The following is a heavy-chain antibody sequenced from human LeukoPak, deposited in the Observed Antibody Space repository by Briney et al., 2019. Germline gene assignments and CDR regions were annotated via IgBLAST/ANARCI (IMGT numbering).Heavy chain of an antibody. V-gene: IGHV4-59*08. D-gene: IGHD1-26*01. J-gene: IGHJ4*02. CDR1: GGSISSYY. CDR3: ARLGFSNSGSYLAPSDY. Sequence: SETLSLTCTVSGGSISSYYWSWIRQPPGKGLEWIGYIYDSGGTNYNPSLKSRVTISVDTSKNQFSLKLSSVTAADTAVYYCARLGFSNSGSYLAPSDYWGQGTLVTVS. CDR2: IYDSGGT.